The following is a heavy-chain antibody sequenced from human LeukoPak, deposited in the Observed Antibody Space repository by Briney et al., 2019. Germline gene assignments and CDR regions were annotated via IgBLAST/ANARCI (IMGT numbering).Heavy chain of an antibody. D-gene: IGHD3-10*01. CDR1: GFTFSSYE. Sequence: GSLRLSCAASGFTFSSYEMNWIRQPPGKGLEWIGEINHSGSTNYNPSLKSRVTISVDTSKNQFSLKLSSVTAADTAVYYCARRRIITMVRGVNWFDPWGQGTLVTVSS. J-gene: IGHJ5*02. CDR2: INHSGST. CDR3: ARRRIITMVRGVNWFDP. V-gene: IGHV4-34*01.